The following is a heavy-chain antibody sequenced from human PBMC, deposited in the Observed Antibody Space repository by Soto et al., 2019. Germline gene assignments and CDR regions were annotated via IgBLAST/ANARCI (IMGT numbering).Heavy chain of an antibody. CDR2: IYYSGST. CDR1: GGSISSSSYY. V-gene: IGHV4-39*01. CDR3: ARNYYDILTGSMYNWFDP. J-gene: IGHJ5*02. D-gene: IGHD3-9*01. Sequence: SETLSLTCTVSGGSISSSSYYWGWIRQPPGKGLEWIGSIYYSGSTYYNPSLKSRVTISVDTSKNQFSLKLSSVTAADTAVYYCARNYYDILTGSMYNWFDPWGQGTLVTVSS.